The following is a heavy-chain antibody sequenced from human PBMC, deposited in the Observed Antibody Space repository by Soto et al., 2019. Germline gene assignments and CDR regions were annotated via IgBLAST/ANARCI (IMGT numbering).Heavy chain of an antibody. CDR1: GFTFSSYA. Sequence: QVQLVESGGGVVQPGRSLRLSCAASGFTFSSYAMHWVRQAPGKGLEWVAVISYDGSNKYYADSVKGRFTISRDNSKNTLYLQMNSLRAEDTAVYYCAREGHFIAALDYWGQGTLVTVSS. D-gene: IGHD6-6*01. V-gene: IGHV3-30-3*01. J-gene: IGHJ4*02. CDR2: ISYDGSNK. CDR3: AREGHFIAALDY.